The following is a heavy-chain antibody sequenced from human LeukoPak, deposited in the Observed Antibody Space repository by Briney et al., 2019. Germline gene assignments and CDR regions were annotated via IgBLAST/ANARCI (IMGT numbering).Heavy chain of an antibody. V-gene: IGHV1-2*04. CDR3: ARDGPIFDGDVTYYGMDV. J-gene: IGHJ6*02. CDR2: INPNSGGT. D-gene: IGHD7-27*01. CDR1: GYTFTGYY. Sequence: ASVKVSCKASGYTFTGYYMHWVRQAPGQGLEWMGWINPNSGGTNYAQKFQGWVTMTRDTSISTAYMEPSRLRSDDTAVYYCARDGPIFDGDVTYYGMDVWGQGTTVTVSS.